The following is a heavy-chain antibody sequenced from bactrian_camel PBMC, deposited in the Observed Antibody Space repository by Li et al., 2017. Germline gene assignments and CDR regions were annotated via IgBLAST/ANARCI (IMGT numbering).Heavy chain of an antibody. J-gene: IGHJ4*01. CDR1: GGTFTTAC. D-gene: IGHD3*01. Sequence: DVQLVESGGGSVQTGGSLRLSCAVSGGTFTTACMGWFRQAPGKEREGVAHLHTNTGSTYYADSVKGRFAISRDYAKNTLYLQMNSLKPEDTAMYYCAATGYYTNLPLNPSTYGSWGQGTQVTVS. CDR3: AATGYYTNLPLNPSTYGS. CDR2: LHTNTGST. V-gene: IGHV3S31*01.